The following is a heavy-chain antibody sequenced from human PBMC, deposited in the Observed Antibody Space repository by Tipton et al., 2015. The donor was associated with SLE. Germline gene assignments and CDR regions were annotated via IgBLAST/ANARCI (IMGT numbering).Heavy chain of an antibody. CDR2: IWYDGSNK. V-gene: IGHV3-33*01. Sequence: SGFTFSSYGMHWVRQAPGKGLEWVAVIWYDGSNKYYADSVKGRFTISRDNSKNTLYLQMNSLRAEDTAVYYCARGGLSSGWYDAFDIWGQGTMVTVSS. D-gene: IGHD6-19*01. J-gene: IGHJ3*02. CDR3: ARGGLSSGWYDAFDI. CDR1: GFTFSSYG.